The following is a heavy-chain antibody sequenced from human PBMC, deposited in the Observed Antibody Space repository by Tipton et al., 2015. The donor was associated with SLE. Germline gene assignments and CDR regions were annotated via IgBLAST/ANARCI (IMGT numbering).Heavy chain of an antibody. Sequence: TLSLTCTISGDSINNNNYYWGWIRQPPGKGLEWIGNINYSGTTYYSPSLKTRVTVSVDTSKIQFSLRLTSVTAADTAVYYCARGGGYYHFWGPDIWGPGKMVTVSS. CDR1: GDSINNNNYY. J-gene: IGHJ3*02. D-gene: IGHD3-3*01. CDR3: ARGGGYYHFWGPDI. V-gene: IGHV4-39*01. CDR2: INYSGTT.